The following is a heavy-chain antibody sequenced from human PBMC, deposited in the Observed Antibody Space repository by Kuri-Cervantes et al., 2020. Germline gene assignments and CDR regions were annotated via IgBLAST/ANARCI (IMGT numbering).Heavy chain of an antibody. CDR2: ISWNSGSI. J-gene: IGHJ6*02. V-gene: IGHV3-9*01. D-gene: IGHD3-22*01. CDR3: AKGVVVTRYGMDV. CDR1: GFTFDDYA. Sequence: GGSLRLSCAAFGFTFDDYAMHWVRQAPGKGLEWVSGISWNSGSIGYADSVKGRFTISRDNAKNSLYLQMNSLRAEDTALYYCAKGVVVTRYGMDVWGQGTTVTVSS.